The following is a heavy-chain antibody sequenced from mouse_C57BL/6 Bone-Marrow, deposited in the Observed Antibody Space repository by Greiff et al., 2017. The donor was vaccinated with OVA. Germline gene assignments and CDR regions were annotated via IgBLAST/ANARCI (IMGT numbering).Heavy chain of an antibody. Sequence: QVQLQQPGAGLVRPGTSVKLSCKASGYTFTSYWMHWVKQRPGQGLEWIGVIDPSDSYTNYNQKFKGKATLTVDTSSSTAYMQLSSLTSEDSAVYYCARKGYSNLAWFAYWGQGTLVTVSA. D-gene: IGHD2-5*01. J-gene: IGHJ3*01. CDR1: GYTFTSYW. CDR2: IDPSDSYT. CDR3: ARKGYSNLAWFAY. V-gene: IGHV1-59*01.